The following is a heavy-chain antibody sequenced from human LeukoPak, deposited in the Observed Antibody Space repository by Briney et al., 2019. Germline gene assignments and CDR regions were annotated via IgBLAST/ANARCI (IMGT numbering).Heavy chain of an antibody. CDR3: ARGVKMGVVVSYYYGMDV. V-gene: IGHV4-4*07. CDR2: IYTSGST. CDR1: GGSISSYY. D-gene: IGHD2-2*01. J-gene: IGHJ6*02. Sequence: ASETLSLTCTVSGGSISSYYWSWIRQPAGKGLEWIGRIYTSGSTNYNPSLKSRVTMSVDTSKNQFSLKLSSVTAADTAVYYCARGVKMGVVVSYYYGMDVWGQGTTVTVSS.